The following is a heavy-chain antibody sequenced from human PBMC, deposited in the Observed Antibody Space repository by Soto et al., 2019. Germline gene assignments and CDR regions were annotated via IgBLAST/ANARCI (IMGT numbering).Heavy chain of an antibody. J-gene: IGHJ4*02. V-gene: IGHV4-39*01. D-gene: IGHD3-10*01. CDR1: RCSIRSGSYY. CDR2: ISYTETT. CDR3: VSRPIFGFPYGPFDY. Sequence: PSETLSLTCSVSRCSIRSGSYYWAWIRQTPGKGLEWIATISYTETTYYNPSLKSRVAISVDLSKNQFSLRLNSMTAADTAVYYCVSRPIFGFPYGPFDYWGQGALVTVSS.